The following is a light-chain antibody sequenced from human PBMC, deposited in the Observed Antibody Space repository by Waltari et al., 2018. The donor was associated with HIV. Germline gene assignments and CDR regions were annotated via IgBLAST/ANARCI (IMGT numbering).Light chain of an antibody. CDR2: AAS. J-gene: IGKJ1*01. Sequence: DIQMTQSPSSLSASVGDRVTITCRASQSISSYLNWYQQKPGKAPKLLIYAASSLQSWVPSRFSGSGSGTDFTLTISSLQPEDSATYYCQQSYNNPWTFGQGTKVEIK. V-gene: IGKV1-39*01. CDR3: QQSYNNPWT. CDR1: QSISSY.